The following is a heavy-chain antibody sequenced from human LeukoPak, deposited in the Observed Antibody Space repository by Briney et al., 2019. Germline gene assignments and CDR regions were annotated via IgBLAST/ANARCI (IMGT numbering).Heavy chain of an antibody. J-gene: IGHJ5*02. Sequence: ASVKVSCKASGYTFTGYYMHWVRQAPGQGLEWMGWINPNSGGTNYAQKFQGRVTMTRDTSISTAYMELSRLRSDDTAVYYCARDRGYSSSWSTRDWFDPWGQGTLVTVSS. CDR3: ARDRGYSSSWSTRDWFDP. V-gene: IGHV1-2*02. CDR1: GYTFTGYY. CDR2: INPNSGGT. D-gene: IGHD6-13*01.